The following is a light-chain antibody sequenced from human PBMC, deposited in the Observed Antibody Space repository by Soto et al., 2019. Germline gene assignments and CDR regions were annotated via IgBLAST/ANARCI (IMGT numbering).Light chain of an antibody. CDR2: GAS. Sequence: ENVLTQSPGTLSLSPGERATLSCRASQSVSSNYLAWYQQKPGQAPRLLIYGASRRATGIPDRFSGSGSGTDFTLTISRLEPEDFAAYYCQHYSSSPRTFGQGTKLEIK. CDR3: QHYSSSPRT. CDR1: QSVSSNY. V-gene: IGKV3-20*01. J-gene: IGKJ2*02.